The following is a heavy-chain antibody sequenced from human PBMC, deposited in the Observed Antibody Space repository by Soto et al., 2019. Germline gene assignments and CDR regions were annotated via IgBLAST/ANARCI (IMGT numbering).Heavy chain of an antibody. D-gene: IGHD2-15*01. CDR2: INHSGST. Sequence: SETLSLTCAVYGGSFSGYYWSWIRQPPGKGLEWIGEINHSGSTNYNPSLKSRVTISVDTSKNQFSLKLSSVTAADTAVYYCARENRYCSGGSCYDFDYWGQGTLVTVSS. V-gene: IGHV4-34*01. CDR1: GGSFSGYY. CDR3: ARENRYCSGGSCYDFDY. J-gene: IGHJ4*02.